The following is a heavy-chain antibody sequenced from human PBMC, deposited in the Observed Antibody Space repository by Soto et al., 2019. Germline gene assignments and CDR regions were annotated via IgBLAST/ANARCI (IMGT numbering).Heavy chain of an antibody. Sequence: QVQLVESGGGVVQPGRSLRLSCAASGFTFSSHGMHWVRQAPGKGLEWVAVMSNDGSHTSYADSAKGRFTISRDNSKNTLYLQMNSLRAEDSGIYYCTTGCSSSSNCYIIDYWGQGALVTVSS. CDR2: MSNDGSHT. D-gene: IGHD2-15*01. J-gene: IGHJ4*02. CDR3: TTGCSSSSNCYIIDY. CDR1: GFTFSSHG. V-gene: IGHV3-30*03.